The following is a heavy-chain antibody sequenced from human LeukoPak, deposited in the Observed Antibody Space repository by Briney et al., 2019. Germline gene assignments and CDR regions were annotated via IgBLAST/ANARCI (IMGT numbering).Heavy chain of an antibody. J-gene: IGHJ4*02. CDR1: GYTFTGYY. Sequence: GASVKVSCKASGYTFTGYYMHWVRQAPGQGLEWMGWINPNSGGTNYAQRFQGRVTMTRDTSISTAYMELSRLRSDDTAVYYCARAHDFWSGYYLFDTDYWGQGTLVTVSS. D-gene: IGHD3-3*01. V-gene: IGHV1-2*02. CDR3: ARAHDFWSGYYLFDTDY. CDR2: INPNSGGT.